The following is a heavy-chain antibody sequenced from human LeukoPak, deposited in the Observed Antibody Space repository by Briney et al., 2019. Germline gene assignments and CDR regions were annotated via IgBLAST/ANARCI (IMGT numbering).Heavy chain of an antibody. D-gene: IGHD1-26*01. CDR3: ASSGSYYPYYFDY. CDR1: GYSISSGYY. Sequence: SETLSLTCAVSGYSISSGYYWGWIRQPPGKGLEWVGSIYHSGSTYYNPSLKSRVTISVDTSKNQFSLKLSSVTAADTAVYYCASSGSYYPYYFDYWGQGTLVTVSS. J-gene: IGHJ4*02. V-gene: IGHV4-38-2*01. CDR2: IYHSGST.